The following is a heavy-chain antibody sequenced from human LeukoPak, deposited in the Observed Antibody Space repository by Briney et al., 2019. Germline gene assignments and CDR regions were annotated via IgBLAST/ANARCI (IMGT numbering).Heavy chain of an antibody. V-gene: IGHV4-59*08. CDR3: ARRMVGAYYFDY. Sequence: PSETLSLTCAVYGGSFSGYYWSWIRQPPGKGLEWIGYIYYSGSTNYNPSLKSRVTISVDTSKNQFSLKLSSVTAADTAVYYCARRMVGAYYFDYWGQGILVTVSS. CDR2: IYYSGST. J-gene: IGHJ4*02. CDR1: GGSFSGYY. D-gene: IGHD1-26*01.